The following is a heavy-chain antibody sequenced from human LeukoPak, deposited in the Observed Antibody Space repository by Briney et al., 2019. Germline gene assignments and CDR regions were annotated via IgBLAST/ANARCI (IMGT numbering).Heavy chain of an antibody. CDR3: AKGSKYGDYVLGY. J-gene: IGHJ4*02. V-gene: IGHV3-23*01. CDR2: IGASGGT. CDR1: GFTFSSYA. Sequence: GGSLRLSCAASGFTFSSYAMTWVRQAPGKGLEWVSGIGASGGTYYADSVKGRFTISRDNSKNTLYLQMNSLSAEDTAVYYCAKGSKYGDYVLGYWGQGTLVTVSS. D-gene: IGHD4-17*01.